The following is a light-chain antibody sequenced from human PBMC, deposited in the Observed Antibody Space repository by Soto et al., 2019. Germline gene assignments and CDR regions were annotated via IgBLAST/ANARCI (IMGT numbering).Light chain of an antibody. CDR1: QSVNSRF. V-gene: IGKV3-20*01. CDR2: AAS. J-gene: IGKJ2*01. Sequence: EIVLTQSPGTLSLSPGESATLSCRASQSVNSRFLAWYQHKPGQAPRLLIYAASTRATGIPDRFSGSASGTDFFTLTISRLEPEAFAVYYCQRYGDSPPNTFGQGTTLEIK. CDR3: QRYGDSPPNT.